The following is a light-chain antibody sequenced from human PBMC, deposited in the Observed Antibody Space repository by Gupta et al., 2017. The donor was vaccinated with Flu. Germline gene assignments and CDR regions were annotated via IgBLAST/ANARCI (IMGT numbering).Light chain of an antibody. Sequence: LSPGESATLSCRADENVGNNYLAWYPQRPGQAPRLLLAGASTRATGIPDRFSGSGSGTEFTLTINRLEPEDSAVFYFQQNGNPPTFGGGT. V-gene: IGKV3-20*01. CDR1: ENVGNNY. CDR2: GAS. CDR3: QQNGNPPT. J-gene: IGKJ4*01.